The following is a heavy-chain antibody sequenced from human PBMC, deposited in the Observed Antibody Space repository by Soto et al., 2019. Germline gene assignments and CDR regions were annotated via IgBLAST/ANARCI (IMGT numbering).Heavy chain of an antibody. CDR2: MNPNSGNT. D-gene: IGHD3-22*01. CDR1: GYTFTSYD. V-gene: IGHV1-8*01. Sequence: QVQLVQSGAEVKKPGASVKVSCKASGYTFTSYDINWVRQATGQGLEWMGWMNPNSGNTGYAQKFQGRVTMTRNTSISTAYMELSSLRSKDTAVYYCARGYYDSSGYYYWDYSDYWGQGTLVTVSS. J-gene: IGHJ4*02. CDR3: ARGYYDSSGYYYWDYSDY.